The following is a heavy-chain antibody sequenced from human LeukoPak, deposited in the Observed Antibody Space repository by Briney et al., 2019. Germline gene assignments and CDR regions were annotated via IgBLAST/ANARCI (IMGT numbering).Heavy chain of an antibody. CDR2: ISYDARNK. CDR1: GFTFSSYV. CDR3: ARDRKGNSSSWTFAY. J-gene: IGHJ4*02. D-gene: IGHD2-2*01. V-gene: IGHV3-30*04. Sequence: GGSLRLSCAASGFTFSSYVLHWVRQALGKGLEWVAVISYDARNKYYADSVKGRFTISRDNSKNMLSLQMNSLRAEDTAVYYCARDRKGNSSSWTFAYWGQGTLVTVSS.